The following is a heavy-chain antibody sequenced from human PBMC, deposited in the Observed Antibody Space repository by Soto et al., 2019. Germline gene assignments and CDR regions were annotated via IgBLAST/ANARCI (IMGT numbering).Heavy chain of an antibody. J-gene: IGHJ6*01. D-gene: IGHD3-22*01. CDR2: ISSSSSTI. CDR1: VFTFSIYS. CDR3: ASSEDSSGYYDDYGMDV. Sequence: WGSLRISCASSVFTFSIYSMNWVRQAPGKGLDWPRYISSSSSTIYYADSVKGRFTISRDNAKNSLYLQMNSLRDEDTAVYYCASSEDSSGYYDDYGMDVWGQGTTFTVSS. V-gene: IGHV3-48*02.